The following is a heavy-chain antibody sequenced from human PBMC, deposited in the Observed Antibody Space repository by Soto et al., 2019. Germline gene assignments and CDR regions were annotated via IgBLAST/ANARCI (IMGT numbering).Heavy chain of an antibody. CDR2: IYYRGST. V-gene: IGHV4-59*01. Sequence: KTSETLSLTCTVSGGSISTNHWTWIRQPPGKGLEWIGYIYYRGSTNYNPSLKSRVSISVDTSKNQFSLKLSSVTAADTAVYYCARDDNNYGMDVWGQGTTVTVSS. CDR1: GGSISTNH. CDR3: ARDDNNYGMDV. D-gene: IGHD1-1*01. J-gene: IGHJ6*02.